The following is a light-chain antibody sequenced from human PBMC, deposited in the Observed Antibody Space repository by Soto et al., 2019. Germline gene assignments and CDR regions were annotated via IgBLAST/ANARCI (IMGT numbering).Light chain of an antibody. J-gene: IGKJ2*01. CDR2: AAS. CDR1: QSVLDY. Sequence: DIQMTQSPSSLSASGEDTVAITCRSSQSVLDYLNWFQQKPGKAPELQIYAASSLQRGVPSRFSGSGSGTEFTLTISSRQVEDFATYFCQKSFNNPRTFGQGTRRELK. V-gene: IGKV1-39*01. CDR3: QKSFNNPRT.